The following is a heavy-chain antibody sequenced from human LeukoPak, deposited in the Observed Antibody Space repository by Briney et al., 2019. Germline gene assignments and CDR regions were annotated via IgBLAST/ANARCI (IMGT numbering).Heavy chain of an antibody. V-gene: IGHV4-34*01. CDR2: INHSGST. Sequence: SETLSLTCAVYGGSFSGYYWSWIRQPPGKGLEWIGEINHSGSTNYNPSLKSRVTISVDTSKNQFSLKLSSVTAADTAVYYCVRHYGPWGQGTLVTVSS. J-gene: IGHJ4*02. D-gene: IGHD3-16*01. CDR1: GGSFSGYY. CDR3: VRHYGP.